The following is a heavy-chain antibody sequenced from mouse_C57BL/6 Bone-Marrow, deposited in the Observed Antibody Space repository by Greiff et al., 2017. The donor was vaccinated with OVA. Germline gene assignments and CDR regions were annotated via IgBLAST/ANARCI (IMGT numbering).Heavy chain of an antibody. CDR3: ARGIYGNYYYAMDY. V-gene: IGHV1-72*01. CDR2: IDPNSGGT. J-gene: IGHJ4*01. CDR1: GYTFTSYW. D-gene: IGHD2-1*01. Sequence: VQLQQSGAELVKPGASVKLSCKASGYTFTSYWMHWVKQRPGRGLEWIGRIDPNSGGTKYNEKFKSKATLTVDKPSSTAYIQLSSLTSEDSAVYYCARGIYGNYYYAMDYWGQGTSVTVSS.